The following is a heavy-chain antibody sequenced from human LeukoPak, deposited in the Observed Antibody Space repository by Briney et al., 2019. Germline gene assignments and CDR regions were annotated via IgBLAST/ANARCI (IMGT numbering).Heavy chain of an antibody. J-gene: IGHJ4*02. CDR1: AFTFNTYW. Sequence: GGSLRLSCAASAFTFNTYWMHWVRQVPGRGLEWVSRINGDESSTNYADSVKGRFTISRDNTKDTLYLHMNSLTAEDTAVYYCARGAKWAYYFDYWGQGTLVTVSS. D-gene: IGHD1-26*01. CDR2: INGDESST. CDR3: ARGAKWAYYFDY. V-gene: IGHV3-74*01.